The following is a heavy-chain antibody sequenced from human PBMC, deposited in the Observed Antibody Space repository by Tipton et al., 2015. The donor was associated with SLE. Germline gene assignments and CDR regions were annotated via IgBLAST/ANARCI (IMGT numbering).Heavy chain of an antibody. CDR1: GFTFSSSD. V-gene: IGHV3-30*02. Sequence: SLRLSCAASGFTFSSSDMHCVRQAPGRGLEWVAHIKNDGHKIYYGDSVKGRFTISRDTSANMVYLQMNSLRAEDTAVYYCAKDFSSGYWGQGTLVTVSS. CDR2: IKNDGHKI. CDR3: AKDFSSGY. J-gene: IGHJ4*02. D-gene: IGHD3-3*01.